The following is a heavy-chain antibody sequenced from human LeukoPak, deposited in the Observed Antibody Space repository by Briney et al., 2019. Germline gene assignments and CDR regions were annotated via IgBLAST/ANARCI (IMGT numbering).Heavy chain of an antibody. CDR2: ISGSGDST. CDR1: GFTFSSYA. Sequence: GGSLRLSCAASGFTFSSYAMSWVRQAPGKGLEWVSVISGSGDSTHYADSVKGRFTISRDNSKNTVYLQMNSLRAEDTAVYYCARDSCIRGGGSCYLPYWGQGTLVTVSS. D-gene: IGHD2-15*01. V-gene: IGHV3-23*01. J-gene: IGHJ4*02. CDR3: ARDSCIRGGGSCYLPY.